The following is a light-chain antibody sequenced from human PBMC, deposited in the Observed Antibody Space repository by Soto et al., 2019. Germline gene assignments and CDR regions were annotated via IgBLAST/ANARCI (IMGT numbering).Light chain of an antibody. Sequence: EIVMTQSPATLSVSPGERATLSCRASQSVSSNLAWYQQKPGQAPRLLIYGASTRAAGVPARFSGSGSGTDFTLTIGSLQSEDFAVYYCQQYNNWPGFDGGTKVEIK. CDR1: QSVSSN. J-gene: IGKJ4*01. CDR3: QQYNNWPG. CDR2: GAS. V-gene: IGKV3-15*01.